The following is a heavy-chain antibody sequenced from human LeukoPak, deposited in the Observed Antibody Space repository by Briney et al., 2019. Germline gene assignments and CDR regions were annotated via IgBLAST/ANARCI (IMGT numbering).Heavy chain of an antibody. D-gene: IGHD3-22*01. Sequence: GASVKVSCLASGYTFTSYDINWVRPAAGQGLEWMGWMNPNSGNTGYAQEFEGRVTITRNTSISTAYIKLSSLRSKDTAVYYCARGRSYYYDSSGYLGELGFDPWGQGTLVTVSS. CDR3: ARGRSYYYDSSGYLGELGFDP. J-gene: IGHJ5*02. CDR2: MNPNSGNT. V-gene: IGHV1-8*03. CDR1: GYTFTSYD.